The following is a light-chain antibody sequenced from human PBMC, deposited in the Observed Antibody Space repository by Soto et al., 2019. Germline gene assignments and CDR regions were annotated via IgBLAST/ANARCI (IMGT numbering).Light chain of an antibody. CDR3: QQRSNWLT. V-gene: IGKV3-11*01. Sequence: XVXTQXPATXXXSXGERATLSCRASQSVSSYLAWYQQKPGQAPRLLIYDASNRATGIPDRFSGSGSGTDFTLTISSLEPEDFAVYYCQQRSNWLTFGGGTKVEIK. J-gene: IGKJ4*01. CDR2: DAS. CDR1: QSVSSY.